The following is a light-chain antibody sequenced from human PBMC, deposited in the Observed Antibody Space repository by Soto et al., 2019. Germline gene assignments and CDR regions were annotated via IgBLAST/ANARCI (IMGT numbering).Light chain of an antibody. J-gene: IGKJ2*01. CDR3: QQYDTSIWAYT. CDR1: QSVSSSY. Sequence: EVVLTQAPVTLSLSPGERATLSCRASQSVSSSYLAWSQQKPGQAPRLLIYGASSRATGIPDRFSGSGSGTDFTLTISRLEPEDFAVYYCQQYDTSIWAYTFGQGIKLEIK. V-gene: IGKV3-20*01. CDR2: GAS.